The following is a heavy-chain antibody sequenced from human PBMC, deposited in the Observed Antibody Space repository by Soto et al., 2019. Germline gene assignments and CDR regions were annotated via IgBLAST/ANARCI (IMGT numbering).Heavy chain of an antibody. Sequence: PGESLKISCKGSGYSFTSYWIGWVRQMPGKGLEWMGIIYPGDSDTRYSPSFQGQVTISADKSISTAYLQWSSLKASDTAMYYCARLAAADRDYYYGMDVWGQGTTVTVSS. D-gene: IGHD6-13*01. CDR2: IYPGDSDT. V-gene: IGHV5-51*01. CDR1: GYSFTSYW. CDR3: ARLAAADRDYYYGMDV. J-gene: IGHJ6*02.